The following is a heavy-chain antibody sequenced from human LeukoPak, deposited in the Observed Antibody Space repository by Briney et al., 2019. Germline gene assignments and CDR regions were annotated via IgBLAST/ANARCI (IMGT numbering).Heavy chain of an antibody. J-gene: IGHJ3*02. CDR2: ISSNGGST. Sequence: GGSLRLSCAASGFTFSSYAMLWVRQTPGKGLEYVSTISSNGGSTYYANSVKGRFTISRDNSKNTLYLQMGSLRAEDMAVYYCARLGVGDAFDIWGQGIMVTVSS. V-gene: IGHV3-64*01. CDR1: GFTFSSYA. D-gene: IGHD1-26*01. CDR3: ARLGVGDAFDI.